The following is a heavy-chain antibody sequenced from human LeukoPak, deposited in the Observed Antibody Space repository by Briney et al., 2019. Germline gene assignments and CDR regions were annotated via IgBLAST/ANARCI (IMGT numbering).Heavy chain of an antibody. CDR3: ATVRFGHGVY. V-gene: IGHV4-39*01. CDR2: IYYSGST. J-gene: IGHJ4*02. Sequence: TSETLSLTCTVSGDSISRSIYYWGWIRQPPGKGLEWIGSIYYSGSTFFNPSLESRATISVDTSKNQFSLGLTSVTAADTAVYSCATVRFGHGVYWGQGTLVTVSS. D-gene: IGHD3-10*01. CDR1: GDSISRSIYY.